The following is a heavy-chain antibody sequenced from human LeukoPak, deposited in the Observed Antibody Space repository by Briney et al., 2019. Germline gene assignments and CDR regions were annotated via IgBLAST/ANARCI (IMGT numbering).Heavy chain of an antibody. Sequence: PSETLSLTCTVSGGSISSGGYYWTWIRQHPGKGLEWIGYIYYSGSTYYNPSLKSRVTISVDTSKNQFSLKLSSVTAADTAVYYCASVITTIRNWFDPWGQGTLVTVSS. CDR3: ASVITTIRNWFDP. D-gene: IGHD3-16*01. CDR2: IYYSGST. V-gene: IGHV4-31*03. J-gene: IGHJ5*02. CDR1: GGSISSGGYY.